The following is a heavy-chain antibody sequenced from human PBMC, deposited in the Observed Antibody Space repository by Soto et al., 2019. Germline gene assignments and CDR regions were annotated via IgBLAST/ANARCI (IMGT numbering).Heavy chain of an antibody. CDR3: VRDRALDSSGHWFDS. Sequence: SETLSLTCTVSGGSISSGGYYWSWIRQHPGKGLEWIGYIYYSGSTYYNPPLKSRVTISVDTSKNQFSLNLTSVTAADTAIYYCVRDRALDSSGHWFDSWGQGTLVTVSS. CDR1: GGSISSGGYY. J-gene: IGHJ5*01. CDR2: IYYSGST. V-gene: IGHV4-31*03. D-gene: IGHD6-19*01.